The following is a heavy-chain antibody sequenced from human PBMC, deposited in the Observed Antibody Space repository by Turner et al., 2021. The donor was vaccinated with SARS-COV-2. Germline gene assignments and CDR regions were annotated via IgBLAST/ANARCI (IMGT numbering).Heavy chain of an antibody. J-gene: IGHJ5*02. CDR1: GYTLTELS. CDR3: ATGYQLRVNWFDP. CDR2: FDSEDGET. Sequence: QVQLVQSGAEVNKPGASVKVSCKVSGYTLTELSMYGVRQAPGKGLEWMGGFDSEDGETIYEQNFQGRVTMTEDTSTDTAYMELSSLRSEDTAVYFCATGYQLRVNWFDPWGQGTLVTVSS. D-gene: IGHD2-2*01. V-gene: IGHV1-24*01.